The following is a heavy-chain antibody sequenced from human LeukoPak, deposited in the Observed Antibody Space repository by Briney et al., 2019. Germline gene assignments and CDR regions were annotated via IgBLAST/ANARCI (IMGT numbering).Heavy chain of an antibody. V-gene: IGHV4-59*01. CDR1: GGAITAYY. CDR2: FYYSEST. J-gene: IGHJ4*02. CDR3: ARSPSGCPFDY. D-gene: IGHD3-22*01. Sequence: SGTLSLTCTVPGGAITAYYSSWSPKPPGKGLKWLWYFYYSESTNYKPALKSRVTISLDTFKNQFSLKLRSVSAADTGVYYCARSPSGCPFDYWGQGTLVTGSS.